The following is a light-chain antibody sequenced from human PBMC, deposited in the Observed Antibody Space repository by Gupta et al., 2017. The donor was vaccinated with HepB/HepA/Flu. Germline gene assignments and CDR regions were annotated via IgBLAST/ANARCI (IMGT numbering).Light chain of an antibody. Sequence: SALPHPAYSGRPALRPITISCTGTSSDVGGYNYVSWYQQHPDKAPKLMIYDVSNRPSGVSNRFSGSKSGNTASLTISGLQAEDEADYYCSSYTSSSTLVVFGGGTKLTVL. CDR2: DVS. V-gene: IGLV2-14*03. CDR1: SSDVGGYNY. J-gene: IGLJ2*01. CDR3: SSYTSSSTLVV.